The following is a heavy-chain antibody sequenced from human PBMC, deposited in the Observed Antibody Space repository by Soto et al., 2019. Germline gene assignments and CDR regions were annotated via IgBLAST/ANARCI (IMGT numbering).Heavy chain of an antibody. V-gene: IGHV4-39*01. J-gene: IGHJ5*02. CDR2: IYYSGIT. Sequence: TSETLSLTCSVSGAFIIRSSFYWGWIRQPPGKGLEWIGAIYYSGITYYNPSLKSRVTVSVDTSKNQFSLKLTSVTAADTAVYYCARSPVVPASIAAWGQGTLVTVSS. D-gene: IGHD2-2*02. CDR1: GAFIIRSSFY. CDR3: ARSPVVPASIAA.